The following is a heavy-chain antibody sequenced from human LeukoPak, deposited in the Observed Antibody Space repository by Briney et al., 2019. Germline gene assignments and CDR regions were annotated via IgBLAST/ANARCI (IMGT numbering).Heavy chain of an antibody. D-gene: IGHD1-26*01. V-gene: IGHV3-7*01. J-gene: IGHJ4*02. CDR3: ARSRTAYYNVYADF. Sequence: GGSLRLSCVASGFTFSSYWMSWFRQAPGKGREWVANIKEDGRETYYAAYVTGRFTISRDNGKNSLSLQMSSLRDEDTAVFYCARSRTAYYNVYADFWGQGTLVTVSS. CDR2: IKEDGRET. CDR1: GFTFSSYW.